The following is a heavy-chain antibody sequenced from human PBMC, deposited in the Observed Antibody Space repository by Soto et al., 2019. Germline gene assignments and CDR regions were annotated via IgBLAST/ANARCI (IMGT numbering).Heavy chain of an antibody. J-gene: IGHJ6*02. Sequence: QVQLVQSGAEVKKPGASVKVSCKASGYTFSNYAMHWVRQAPGQRLEWMGWINAGNGNTKSSQKFQDRVTFTRDTSARTAYMELSSLRSEATAVYYCARGGSIVVVVADYGRDVWGQGTTVTVSS. D-gene: IGHD2-15*01. CDR1: GYTFSNYA. CDR3: ARGGSIVVVVADYGRDV. CDR2: INAGNGNT. V-gene: IGHV1-3*01.